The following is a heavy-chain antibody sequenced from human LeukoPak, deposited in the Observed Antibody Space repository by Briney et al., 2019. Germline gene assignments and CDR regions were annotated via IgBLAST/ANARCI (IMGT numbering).Heavy chain of an antibody. CDR1: GGTFSSYA. J-gene: IGHJ6*02. CDR3: ARVTGVRGTNYYYYGMDV. CDR2: IIPIFGSA. V-gene: IGHV1-69*13. D-gene: IGHD7-27*01. Sequence: SVKVSCKASGGTFSSYAISWVRQAPGQGLGWMGGIIPIFGSANYAQKFQGRVTITADESTSTAYMELSSLRSEDTAVYYCARVTGVRGTNYYYYGMDVWGQGTTVTVSS.